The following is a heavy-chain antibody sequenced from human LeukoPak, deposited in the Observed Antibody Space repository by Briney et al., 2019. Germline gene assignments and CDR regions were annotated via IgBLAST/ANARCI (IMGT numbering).Heavy chain of an antibody. CDR1: GYTFTGYY. D-gene: IGHD5-24*01. Sequence: ASVKVSCKASGYTFTGYYMHWVRQAPGQGLEWMVWINPNSGGTNYAQKFQGRVTMTRDTSISTAYMEMSRLRSDDTAVYYCARDEMATISIQGWFDPWGQGTLVTVSS. CDR3: ARDEMATISIQGWFDP. CDR2: INPNSGGT. J-gene: IGHJ5*02. V-gene: IGHV1-2*02.